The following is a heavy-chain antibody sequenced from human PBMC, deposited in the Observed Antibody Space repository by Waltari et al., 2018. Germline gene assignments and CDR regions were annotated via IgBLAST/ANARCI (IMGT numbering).Heavy chain of an antibody. CDR3: ARRDRADYSNAFDI. CDR1: GGSISTVGYY. V-gene: IGHV4-31*01. Sequence: QVQLQESGPGLVKPSQTLSLTCTVSGGSISTVGYYWSWIRQHPGKGLEVIGYIYYSGTAYYNPSLKSPVIISLDTSKNQFSLKVTSVTAADTAVYYCARRDRADYSNAFDIWGQGTMVTVSS. CDR2: IYYSGTA. D-gene: IGHD2-15*01. J-gene: IGHJ3*02.